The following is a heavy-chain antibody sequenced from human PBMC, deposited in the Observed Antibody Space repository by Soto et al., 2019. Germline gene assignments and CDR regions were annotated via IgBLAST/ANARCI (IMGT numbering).Heavy chain of an antibody. CDR1: GFIFSDFW. D-gene: IGHD1-1*01. Sequence: GGSLRLSCAASGFIFSDFWMHRVRQVPGEGLVWVSRINHEGSNTNYADSVKGRFTISRDNSENALYLHMSSLRIEDTAFYYCVKVLTQSSWNDGLDSWGQGTLVTVSS. CDR3: VKVLTQSSWNDGLDS. J-gene: IGHJ4*02. V-gene: IGHV3-74*01. CDR2: INHEGSNT.